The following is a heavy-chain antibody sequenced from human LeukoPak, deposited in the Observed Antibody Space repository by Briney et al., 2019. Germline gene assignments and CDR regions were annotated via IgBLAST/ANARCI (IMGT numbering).Heavy chain of an antibody. CDR3: AAGETGDSGFFDP. V-gene: IGHV1-58*02. J-gene: IGHJ5*02. Sequence: SVKVSCKASGFTFVSFVMQWVRQARGQRLEWIGWIVVGSGNTNYAQKFQERVTITRDMSTSTAYMELSSLRSEDTAVYYCAAGETGDSGFFDPWGQGTLVTVSS. CDR1: GFTFVSFV. CDR2: IVVGSGNT. D-gene: IGHD7-27*01.